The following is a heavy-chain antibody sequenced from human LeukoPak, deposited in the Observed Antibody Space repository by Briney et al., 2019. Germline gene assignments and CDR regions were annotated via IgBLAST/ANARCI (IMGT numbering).Heavy chain of an antibody. J-gene: IGHJ4*02. V-gene: IGHV3-66*01. D-gene: IGHD6-19*01. CDR3: ARSIAVAGSDYFDY. Sequence: GGSLRLSCAASGFTFSSYGMHWVRQAPGKGLEWVSVIYSGGSTHYADSVKGRFTISRDNSKNTLYLQMNSLRAEDTAVYYCARSIAVAGSDYFDYWGQGTLVTVSS. CDR2: IYSGGST. CDR1: GFTFSSYG.